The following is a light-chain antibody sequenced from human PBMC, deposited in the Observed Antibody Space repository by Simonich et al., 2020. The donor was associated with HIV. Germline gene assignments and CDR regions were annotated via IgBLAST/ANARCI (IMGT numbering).Light chain of an antibody. Sequence: QSALTQPASVSGSPGQSIPISCTGTSSDVGGYNYVSWYQQHPGKAPKRMIYDVTKRPSGVSNRFSGSKSGNTASLTISGLQAEDEADYYCSSYTSSNTWVFGGGTKLTVL. CDR3: SSYTSSNTWV. CDR1: SSDVGGYNY. V-gene: IGLV2-14*03. CDR2: DVT. J-gene: IGLJ3*02.